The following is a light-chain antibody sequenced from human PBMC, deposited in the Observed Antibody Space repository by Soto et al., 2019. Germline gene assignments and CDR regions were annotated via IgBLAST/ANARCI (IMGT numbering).Light chain of an antibody. V-gene: IGLV1-47*01. J-gene: IGLJ3*02. CDR3: ATWDDSLSAWV. CDR2: RNN. CDR1: SSNIGSNY. Sequence: QSVLTQPPSASGTPGLKITISCSGSSSNIGSNYVYWYQQLPGTAPKLLIYRNNQRPSGVPDRFSGSKSGTSASLAISGLRSDNEADYYCATWDDSLSAWVFGGGTKLTVL.